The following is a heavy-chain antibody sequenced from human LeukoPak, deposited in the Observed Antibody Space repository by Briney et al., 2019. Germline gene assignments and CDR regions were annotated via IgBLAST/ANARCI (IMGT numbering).Heavy chain of an antibody. D-gene: IGHD3-10*01. J-gene: IGHJ4*02. Sequence: SETLSLTCAVYGGSFSGYYWSWIRQPPGKGLEWIGEINHSGSTNYNPSLKSRVTISVDTSKNQFSLKLSSVTAADTAVYYCARHHFMVRGVIVNYFDYWGQGTLVTVSS. CDR2: INHSGST. CDR3: ARHHFMVRGVIVNYFDY. V-gene: IGHV4-34*01. CDR1: GGSFSGYY.